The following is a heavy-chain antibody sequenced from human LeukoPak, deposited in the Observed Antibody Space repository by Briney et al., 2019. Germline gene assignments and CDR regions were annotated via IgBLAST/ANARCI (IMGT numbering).Heavy chain of an antibody. D-gene: IGHD1-26*01. Sequence: SETLSLTCTVSGGSISSYYWTWIRQPPGNGLEWIGYIYYSGSTNYNPSLKSRVTISVDTSKNQFSLKLSSVTAADTAVYYCAAVVGATSLFDYWGQGTLVTVSS. CDR1: GGSISSYY. CDR2: IYYSGST. J-gene: IGHJ4*02. CDR3: AAVVGATSLFDY. V-gene: IGHV4-59*08.